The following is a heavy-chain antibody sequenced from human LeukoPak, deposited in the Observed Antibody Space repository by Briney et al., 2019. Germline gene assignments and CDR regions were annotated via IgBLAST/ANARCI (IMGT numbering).Heavy chain of an antibody. CDR3: TRGKGHRNYYFDY. CDR1: GFTFSDHY. Sequence: GGSLRLSCAASGFTFSDHYMDWVRQAPGKGLEWVGRTRNKANSYTTEYAASVKGRFTISRDDSKNSLYLQMNSLKTEDTAVYYCTRGKGHRNYYFDYWGQGTLVTVSS. D-gene: IGHD1-1*01. J-gene: IGHJ4*02. CDR2: TRNKANSYTT. V-gene: IGHV3-72*01.